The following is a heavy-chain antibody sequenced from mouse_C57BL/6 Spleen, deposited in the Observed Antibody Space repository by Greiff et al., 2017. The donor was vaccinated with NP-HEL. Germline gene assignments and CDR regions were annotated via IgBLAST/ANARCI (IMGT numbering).Heavy chain of an antibody. D-gene: IGHD2-3*01. CDR1: GYTFTDYN. V-gene: IGHV1-18*01. J-gene: IGHJ2*01. Sequence: EVQLKESGPELVKPGASVKIPCKASGYTFTDYNMDWVKQSHGKSLEWIGDINPNNGGTIYNQKFKGKATLTVDKSSSTAYMELRSLTSEDTAVYYWARGDDGYYGGYFDYWGQGTTLTVSS. CDR3: ARGDDGYYGGYFDY. CDR2: INPNNGGT.